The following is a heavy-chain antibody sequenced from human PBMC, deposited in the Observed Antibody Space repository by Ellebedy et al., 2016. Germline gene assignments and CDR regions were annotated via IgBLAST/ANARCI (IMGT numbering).Heavy chain of an antibody. Sequence: GESLKISCAASGFTFSSYAMHWVRQAPGKGLEWVAVISYDGSNKYYADSVKGRFTISRDNSKNTLYLQMNSLRAEDTAVYYCARSGGSSWYVYWGQGTLVTVSS. CDR3: ARSGGSSWYVY. J-gene: IGHJ4*02. CDR1: GFTFSSYA. CDR2: ISYDGSNK. V-gene: IGHV3-30*04. D-gene: IGHD6-13*01.